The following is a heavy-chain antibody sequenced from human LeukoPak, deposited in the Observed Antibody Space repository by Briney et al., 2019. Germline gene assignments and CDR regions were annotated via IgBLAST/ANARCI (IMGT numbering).Heavy chain of an antibody. V-gene: IGHV3-21*01. CDR2: ISSSSSYI. CDR1: GFSFRSYT. Sequence: GGSLRLSCEGSGFSFRSYTMNWVRQAPGKGLEWVSSISSSSSYIYYADSVKGRFTISRDNAKNSLYLQMNSLRAEDTAVYYCARGSGKYFDYWGQGTLVTVSS. J-gene: IGHJ4*02. D-gene: IGHD4-23*01. CDR3: ARGSGKYFDY.